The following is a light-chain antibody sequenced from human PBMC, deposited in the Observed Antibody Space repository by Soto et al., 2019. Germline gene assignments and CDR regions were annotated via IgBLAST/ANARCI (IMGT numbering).Light chain of an antibody. J-gene: IGKJ5*01. Sequence: IRMTQSPSSLSVSVGDRVTITWKATQDIRKYLNWYQQKTGKAPKLLIYDASSLETGVPSRFSGSGYGTDFNLTISSLQTEDFATYYCQQYDNLPLIFGQGTRLEIK. CDR2: DAS. CDR1: QDIRKY. CDR3: QQYDNLPLI. V-gene: IGKV1-33*01.